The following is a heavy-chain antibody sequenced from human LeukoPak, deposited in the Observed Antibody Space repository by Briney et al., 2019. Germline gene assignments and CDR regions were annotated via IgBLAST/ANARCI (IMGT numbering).Heavy chain of an antibody. CDR2: ISGSGTRT. Sequence: GGSLRLSCAVSGFTFSSYAMSWVRQAPGKGLEWVSSISGSGTRTYYADSVKGRFTISRDSSKNTLYLQMNTLRAEDTALYYCAKESVAVAGTSFYSWGQGTLVTVSS. CDR1: GFTFSSYA. CDR3: AKESVAVAGTSFYS. D-gene: IGHD6-19*01. V-gene: IGHV3-23*01. J-gene: IGHJ5*01.